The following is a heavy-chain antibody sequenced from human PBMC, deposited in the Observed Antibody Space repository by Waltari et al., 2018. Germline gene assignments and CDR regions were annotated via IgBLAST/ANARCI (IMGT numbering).Heavy chain of an antibody. CDR2: IKSKINGGTT. V-gene: IGHV3-15*01. J-gene: IGHJ4*02. CDR1: GCTFITAW. CDR3: GDFTAFDY. D-gene: IGHD2-8*02. Sequence: EVQLVESGGGLVEPGGSLRVSCAGSGCTFITAWMHWVRQAPGKGLEWVGRIKSKINGGTTEYGAPVKGRFTISRDDSKNTVYLQMNSLKTEDTGVYYCGDFTAFDYWGQGSLVTVSS.